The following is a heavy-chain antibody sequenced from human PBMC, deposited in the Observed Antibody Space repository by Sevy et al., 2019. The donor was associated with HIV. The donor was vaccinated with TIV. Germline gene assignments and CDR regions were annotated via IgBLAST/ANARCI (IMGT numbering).Heavy chain of an antibody. Sequence: GGSLRLSCAASGFTFSSYAMHWVRQAPGKGLEWVAVISYDGSNKYYADSVKGRFTISRDKSKNTLYLQMNSLRAEDTAVYYCARGRYCSSTGYYYPIDILTGYYPEFDYWGQGTLVTVSS. CDR2: ISYDGSNK. V-gene: IGHV3-30-3*01. D-gene: IGHD3-9*01. J-gene: IGHJ4*02. CDR1: GFTFSSYA. CDR3: ARGRYCSSTGYYYPIDILTGYYPEFDY.